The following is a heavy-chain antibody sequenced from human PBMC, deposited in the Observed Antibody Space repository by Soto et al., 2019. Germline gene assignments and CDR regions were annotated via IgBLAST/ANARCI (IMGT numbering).Heavy chain of an antibody. CDR2: IYYSGST. D-gene: IGHD6-19*01. J-gene: IGHJ4*02. CDR1: GGSISSSSYY. CDR3: ARTTPPGIAVAGSDY. Sequence: SETLSLTCTVSGGSISSSSYYWGWIRQPPGKGLEWIGSIYYSGSTYYNPSLKSRVTISVDTSKNQFSLKLSSVTAADTAVYYCARTTPPGIAVAGSDYWGQGTLVTVSS. V-gene: IGHV4-39*01.